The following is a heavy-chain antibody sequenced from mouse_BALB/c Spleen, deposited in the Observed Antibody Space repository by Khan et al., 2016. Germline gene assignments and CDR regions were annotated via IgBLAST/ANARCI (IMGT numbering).Heavy chain of an antibody. V-gene: IGHV3-2*02. Sequence: EVQLQESGPGLVKPSQSLSLTCTVTGYSITSDYAWNWIRQFPGNKLEWMGYISYSGSTSYNPSLKSRISITRDPSKNQFFLQLNSVTTEDTATYYCAINWYEEDYWGQGTLVTVSA. J-gene: IGHJ3*01. CDR1: GYSITSDYA. D-gene: IGHD2-14*01. CDR3: AINWYEEDY. CDR2: ISYSGST.